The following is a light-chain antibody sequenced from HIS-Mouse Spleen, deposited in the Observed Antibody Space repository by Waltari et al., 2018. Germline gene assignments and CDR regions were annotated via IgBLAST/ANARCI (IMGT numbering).Light chain of an antibody. CDR1: QSVLYSSNNKNY. CDR3: QQYYSTPYT. J-gene: IGKJ2*01. Sequence: DIVMTQSPDSLAVSLGERATINCKSSQSVLYSSNNKNYLAWYQQKPGQPPKLRIYWAATRESGVPDRFSGSGSGTDVTLTISSLQAEDVAVYYCQQYYSTPYTFGQGTKLEIK. V-gene: IGKV4-1*01. CDR2: WAA.